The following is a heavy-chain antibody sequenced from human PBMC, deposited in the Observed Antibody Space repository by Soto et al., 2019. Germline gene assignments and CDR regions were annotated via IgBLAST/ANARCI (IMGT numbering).Heavy chain of an antibody. D-gene: IGHD3-10*01. CDR3: ARYGSGTTIYSYYSMFV. CDR2: IYYSGST. J-gene: IGHJ6*02. Sequence: ASETLSLTCTVSGGSISSGGYYWSWIRQHPGKGLEWIGYIYYSGSTYYNPSLKSRVTISVDTSKNQFSLKLSSVTAADTAVYYCARYGSGTTIYSYYSMFVGGQVTTVPFSS. V-gene: IGHV4-31*03. CDR1: GGSISSGGYY.